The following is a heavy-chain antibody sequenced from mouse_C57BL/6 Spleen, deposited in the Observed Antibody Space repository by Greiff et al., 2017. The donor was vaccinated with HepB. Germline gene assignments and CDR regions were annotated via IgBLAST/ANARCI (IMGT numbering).Heavy chain of an antibody. CDR3: ARRTGTGGTYYFDY. CDR1: GFTFSDYG. Sequence: EVQGVESGGGLVKPGGSLKLSCAASGFTFSDYGMHWVRQAPEKGLEWVAYISSGSSTIYYADTVKGRFTISRDNAKNTLFLQMTSLRSEDTAMYYCARRTGTGGTYYFDYWGQGTTLTVSS. V-gene: IGHV5-17*01. CDR2: ISSGSSTI. J-gene: IGHJ2*01. D-gene: IGHD4-1*01.